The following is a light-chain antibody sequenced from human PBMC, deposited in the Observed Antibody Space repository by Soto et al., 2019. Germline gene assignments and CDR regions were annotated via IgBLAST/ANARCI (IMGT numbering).Light chain of an antibody. Sequence: QSVLTQPPSASGSPGQSVTISCAGTTNGVGGYNYVSWYQQHPGKVPQLMIYQVTKRPSGVPDRFSASKSDTTASLTISGLQADDEGDYYCMSYAGGNRFVFGTGTKLTVL. CDR3: MSYAGGNRFV. CDR1: TNGVGGYNY. CDR2: QVT. J-gene: IGLJ1*01. V-gene: IGLV2-8*01.